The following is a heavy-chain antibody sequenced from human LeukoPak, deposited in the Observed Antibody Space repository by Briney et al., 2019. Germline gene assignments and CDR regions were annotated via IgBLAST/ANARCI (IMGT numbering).Heavy chain of an antibody. CDR2: IYTSGST. CDR3: ASDLFYSSSSNFDY. CDR1: GGSISSYY. J-gene: IGHJ4*02. V-gene: IGHV4-4*07. Sequence: KASETLSLTCTVSGGSISSYYWSWIRQPAGKGLEWIGRIYTSGSTNYNPSLKSRVTMSVDTSKNQFSLKLSSVTAADTAVYYCASDLFYSSSSNFDYWGQGTLVTVSS. D-gene: IGHD6-13*01.